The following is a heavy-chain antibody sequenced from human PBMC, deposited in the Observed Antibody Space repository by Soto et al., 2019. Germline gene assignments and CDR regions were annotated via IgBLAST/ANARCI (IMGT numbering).Heavy chain of an antibody. CDR1: GYSFTTYW. Sequence: EVQLVQSGAEVKKPGESLKISCQGSGYSFTTYWIGWVRQMPGNGLEWMGIIYPGDSETRYSPSFQGQVTISADKSISTAVLQWSSLNASDTAMYYCTRSQYCINSSCYLGWFDPWGQGTLVTVSS. J-gene: IGHJ5*02. D-gene: IGHD2-2*01. CDR3: TRSQYCINSSCYLGWFDP. V-gene: IGHV5-51*01. CDR2: IYPGDSET.